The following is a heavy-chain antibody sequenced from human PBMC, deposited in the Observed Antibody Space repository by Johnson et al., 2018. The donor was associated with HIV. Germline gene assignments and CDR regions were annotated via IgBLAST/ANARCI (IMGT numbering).Heavy chain of an antibody. V-gene: IGHV3-30*02. CDR1: GFTFSNYG. J-gene: IGHJ3*02. CDR3: ARDPDGTTGTTYPDAAFDI. CDR2: IRFDGSNK. D-gene: IGHD1-1*01. Sequence: QVQLVESGGGVVQPGGSLRLSCAASGFTFSNYGMHWVRQAPGTGLEWVAFIRFDGSNKYYADSVKGRFTISRDNSKNTLYLQMNSLRAEDTAVYYCARDPDGTTGTTYPDAAFDIWGQGTMVTVSS.